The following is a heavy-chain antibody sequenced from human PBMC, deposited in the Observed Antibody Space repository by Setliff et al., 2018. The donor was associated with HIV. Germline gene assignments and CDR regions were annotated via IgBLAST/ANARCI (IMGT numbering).Heavy chain of an antibody. V-gene: IGHV4-34*01. CDR3: ARDRGGAAAGGYYYMDV. J-gene: IGHJ6*03. CDR2: INHSGST. Sequence: PSETLSLTCAVYGGSFSGYYWSWIRQPPGKGLEWMGEINHSGSTNYNPSLKSRVTISVDTSKNQFSLKLSSVTAADTAVYYCARDRGGAAAGGYYYMDVWGKGTTVTVSS. D-gene: IGHD6-13*01. CDR1: GGSFSGYY.